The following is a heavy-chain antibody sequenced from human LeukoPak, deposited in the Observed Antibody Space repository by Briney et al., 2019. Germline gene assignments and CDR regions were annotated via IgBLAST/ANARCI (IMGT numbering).Heavy chain of an antibody. CDR2: LSPTGTT. D-gene: IGHD6-6*01. Sequence: SETLSLTCTISGASVKSYYWSWIRQPAGKGLEWIGRLSPTGTTNYVPSLNSRVTLSGDTSKNQFSLKLRSVTAADTAVYYCARGGSYINSSPSFDYWGLGTLVTVSS. CDR1: GASVKSYY. V-gene: IGHV4-4*07. J-gene: IGHJ4*02. CDR3: ARGGSYINSSPSFDY.